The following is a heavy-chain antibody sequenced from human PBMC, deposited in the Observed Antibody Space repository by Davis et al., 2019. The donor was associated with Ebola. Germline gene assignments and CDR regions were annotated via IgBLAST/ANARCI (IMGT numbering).Heavy chain of an antibody. J-gene: IGHJ6*02. V-gene: IGHV1-69*13. CDR2: IIPIFGTA. CDR1: GGTFSSYA. CDR3: ARDGGGYCSGGSCYLDYYYGMDV. Sequence: SVKVSCKASGGTFSSYAISWVRQAPGQGLEWMGGIIPIFGTANYAQKFQGRVTITADESTSTAYMELSSLRSEDTAVYYCARDGGGYCSGGSCYLDYYYGMDVWGQGTTVTVSS. D-gene: IGHD2-15*01.